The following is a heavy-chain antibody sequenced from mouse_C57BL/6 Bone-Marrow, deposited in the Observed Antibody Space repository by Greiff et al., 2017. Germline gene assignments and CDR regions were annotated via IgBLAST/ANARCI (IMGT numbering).Heavy chain of an antibody. Sequence: EVMLVESGGGLVQPTGSLKLSCAASGFSFNTYAMNWVRQAPGKGLEWVARIRSKSNNYATYYAESVKDRFTISRDDSESMLYLQMNNVKTEDTAMYYCVRLATTPGAYWGQGTLVTVSA. CDR2: IRSKSNNYAT. CDR1: GFSFNTYA. CDR3: VRLATTPGAY. V-gene: IGHV10-1*01. D-gene: IGHD1-1*01. J-gene: IGHJ3*01.